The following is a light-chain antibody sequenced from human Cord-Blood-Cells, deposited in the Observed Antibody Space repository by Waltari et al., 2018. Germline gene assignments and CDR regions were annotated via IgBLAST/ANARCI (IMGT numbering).Light chain of an antibody. CDR2: DVS. J-gene: IGLJ2*01. CDR1: SSDVGGYNY. Sequence: QSALTQPASVSGSPGQSITISCTGTSSDVGGYNYVSWYQQHPGKAPKLMIYDVSNRPSGVTNRFSGSKSGKTASLTISGLQAEDEADDYCSSYTSSSTPVVCGGGTKLTVL. V-gene: IGLV2-14*01. CDR3: SSYTSSSTPVV.